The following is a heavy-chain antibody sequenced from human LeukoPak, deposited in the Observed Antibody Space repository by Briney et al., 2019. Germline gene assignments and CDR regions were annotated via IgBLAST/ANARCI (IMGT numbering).Heavy chain of an antibody. J-gene: IGHJ3*02. CDR3: ARDVTVRGNDAFDI. CDR1: GLTVSSHY. D-gene: IGHD3-10*01. CDR2: ISSSSSYI. Sequence: GGSLRLSCAASGLTVSSHYMSWVRQAPGKGLEWVSSISSSSSYIYYADSVKGRFTISRDNAKNSLYLQMNSLRAEDTAVYYCARDVTVRGNDAFDIWGQGTMVTVSS. V-gene: IGHV3-21*01.